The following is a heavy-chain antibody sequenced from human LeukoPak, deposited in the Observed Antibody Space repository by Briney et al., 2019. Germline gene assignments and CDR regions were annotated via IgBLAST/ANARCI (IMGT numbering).Heavy chain of an antibody. CDR1: GYTFTGYY. J-gene: IGHJ3*02. V-gene: IGHV1-2*02. D-gene: IGHD1-26*01. Sequence: GASVKVSCKASGYTFTGYYMHWLRQAPGQGLEWMGWINPNSGGTNYAQKFQGRVTMTRDTSISTAYMELSRLRSDDTAVYYCARNKLVGATHTYDAFDIWGQGTMVTVSS. CDR3: ARNKLVGATHTYDAFDI. CDR2: INPNSGGT.